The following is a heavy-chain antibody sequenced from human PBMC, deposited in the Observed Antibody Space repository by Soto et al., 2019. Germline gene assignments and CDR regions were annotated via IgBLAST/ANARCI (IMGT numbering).Heavy chain of an antibody. V-gene: IGHV3-33*06. CDR1: GFTFSSYG. Sequence: LRLSCAASGFTFSSYGMHWVRQAPGKGLEWVAVIWYDGSNKYYADSVKGRFTISRDNSKNTLYLQMNSLRAEDTAVYYCAQSRRVNYYGMDVWGQGTTVTVSS. D-gene: IGHD3-22*01. CDR2: IWYDGSNK. J-gene: IGHJ6*02. CDR3: AQSRRVNYYGMDV.